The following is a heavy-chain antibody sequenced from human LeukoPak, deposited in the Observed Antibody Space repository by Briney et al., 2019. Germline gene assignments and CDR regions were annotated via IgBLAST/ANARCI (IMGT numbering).Heavy chain of an antibody. CDR3: ARGRGITFGGVITY. D-gene: IGHD3-16*01. V-gene: IGHV1-8*01. Sequence: GASVKVSCKASGYTFTSYDINWVRQATGQGLEWMGWMNPNSGNTGYAQKFQGRVTMARNTSISTAYMELSSLRSEDTAVYYCARGRGITFGGVITYWGQGTLVTVSS. CDR2: MNPNSGNT. J-gene: IGHJ4*02. CDR1: GYTFTSYD.